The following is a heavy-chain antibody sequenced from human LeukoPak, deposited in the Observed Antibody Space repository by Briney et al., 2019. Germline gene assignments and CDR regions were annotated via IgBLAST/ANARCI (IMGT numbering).Heavy chain of an antibody. V-gene: IGHV3-30-3*01. Sequence: GGSLRLSCAASGFTFSSYAMHWVRQAPGKGLEWVAVISYDGSNKYYADSVKGRFTISRDNAKNSLYLQMNSLKVEDTAIYYCARDNDGAAAGSFDYWGQGTLVTVSS. CDR1: GFTFSSYA. J-gene: IGHJ4*02. CDR3: ARDNDGAAAGSFDY. D-gene: IGHD6-13*01. CDR2: ISYDGSNK.